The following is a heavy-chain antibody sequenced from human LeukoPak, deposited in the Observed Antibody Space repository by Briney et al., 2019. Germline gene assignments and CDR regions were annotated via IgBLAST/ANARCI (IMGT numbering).Heavy chain of an antibody. CDR1: GGSFSGYY. Sequence: SETMSLTCADYGGSFSGYYWSWIRQPPGKGLEWIGEINHSGSTNYNPSLKSRVTISVDTFKNQFSLKLSSVTAADTAVYYCARAPSTSLGNDYWGQGTLVTVSS. D-gene: IGHD2-2*01. CDR2: INHSGST. J-gene: IGHJ4*02. V-gene: IGHV4-34*01. CDR3: ARAPSTSLGNDY.